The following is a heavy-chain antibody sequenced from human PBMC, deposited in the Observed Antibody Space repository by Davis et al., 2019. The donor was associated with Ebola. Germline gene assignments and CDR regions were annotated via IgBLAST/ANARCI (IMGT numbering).Heavy chain of an antibody. Sequence: KVSCKGSGYSFTSYWISWVRQMPGKGLEWMGRIDPSDSYTNYSPSFQGHVTISADKSISTAYLQWSSLKASDTAMYYCARPFYGYCSGGSCGDAFDIWGQGTMVTVSS. CDR1: GYSFTSYW. CDR2: IDPSDSYT. V-gene: IGHV5-10-1*01. D-gene: IGHD2-15*01. CDR3: ARPFYGYCSGGSCGDAFDI. J-gene: IGHJ3*02.